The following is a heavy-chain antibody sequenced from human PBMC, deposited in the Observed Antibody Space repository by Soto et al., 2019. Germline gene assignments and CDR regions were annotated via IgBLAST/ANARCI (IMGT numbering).Heavy chain of an antibody. CDR3: ARTGRSGIRWLDFLDP. Sequence: EVQLVQSGAQLKKPGESLTLYCETSGFTFTNYWIVWLRQLPGKGLEWMGLIYPADSYTKYNPSFQGQVTISADTSTNTALLHWNSLSDSDSATYFCARTGRSGIRWLDFLDPWGQGTLVTVSS. CDR1: GFTFTNYW. CDR2: IYPADSYT. V-gene: IGHV5-51*03. J-gene: IGHJ5*02. D-gene: IGHD4-17*01.